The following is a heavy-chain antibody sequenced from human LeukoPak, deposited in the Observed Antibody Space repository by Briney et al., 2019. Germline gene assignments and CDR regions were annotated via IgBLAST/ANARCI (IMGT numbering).Heavy chain of an antibody. V-gene: IGHV4-39*07. CDR2: IYYSGST. Sequence: SETLSLTCTVSGGSISSSSYYWGWIRQPPGKGLEWIGSIYYSGSTYYNPSLKSRVTISVDTSKNQFSLKLSSVTAADTAVYYCAREMVYGVMDSWGQGTLVTVSS. D-gene: IGHD2-8*01. CDR1: GGSISSSSYY. CDR3: AREMVYGVMDS. J-gene: IGHJ4*02.